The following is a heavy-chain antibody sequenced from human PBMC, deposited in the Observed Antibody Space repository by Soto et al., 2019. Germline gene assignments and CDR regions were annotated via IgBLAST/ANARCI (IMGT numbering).Heavy chain of an antibody. Sequence: QVQLVQSGAEVREPGASVKVSCKTSGYTFSRYGITWVRQAPGQGLEWMGWINGNTGHTIYAMNLEDRLTISTDTSTSTAYMXLXXLKSDDTAVYYCAXERKWEPLPYWGQGTLVTVSS. CDR3: AXERKWEPLPY. D-gene: IGHD1-26*01. CDR1: GYTFSRYG. V-gene: IGHV1-18*01. J-gene: IGHJ4*02. CDR2: INGNTGHT.